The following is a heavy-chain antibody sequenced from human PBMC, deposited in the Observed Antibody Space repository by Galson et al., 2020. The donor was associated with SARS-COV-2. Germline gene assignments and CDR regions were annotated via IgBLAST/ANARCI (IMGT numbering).Heavy chain of an antibody. CDR3: ARSRISMIQGVEY. D-gene: IGHD3-10*01. J-gene: IGHJ4*02. CDR2: ISYSGNS. V-gene: IGHV4-31*03. CDR1: GGSISSGGYY. Sequence: SQTLSLTCTVSGGSISSGGYYWSWNRQHPGKGLEWIGYISYSGNSYYNPSLKSRVTVSVDTSRNQFSLKLGSVTAADTAVYYCARSRISMIQGVEYWGQGTLVTVSP.